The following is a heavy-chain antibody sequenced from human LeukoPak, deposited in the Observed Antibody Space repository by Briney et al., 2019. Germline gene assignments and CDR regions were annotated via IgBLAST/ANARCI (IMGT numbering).Heavy chain of an antibody. Sequence: ASVKVSCKASGYTFTSYGISWVRQAPGQGLEWMGWISAYNGNTNYAQKLQGRVTMTTDTSTSTAYMELRSLRSDDTAVYYCARITRITGTTSLGYWGQGTLVTVPS. D-gene: IGHD1-7*01. CDR2: ISAYNGNT. V-gene: IGHV1-18*01. CDR1: GYTFTSYG. J-gene: IGHJ4*02. CDR3: ARITRITGTTSLGY.